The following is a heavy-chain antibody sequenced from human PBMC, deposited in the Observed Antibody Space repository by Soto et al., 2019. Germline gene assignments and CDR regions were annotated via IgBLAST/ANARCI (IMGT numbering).Heavy chain of an antibody. CDR3: ASHLRPTNWGGGCVDY. J-gene: IGHJ4*02. CDR1: GGSISSNNYY. V-gene: IGHV4-39*01. Sequence: QLQLQESRPGLVKPSETLSLTSFVSGGSISSNNYYWGWIRQPPGKGLEWIGSMSYSRSTYYNPSLTSRVTKSVDTSKNQFSLKLTSVTAADTAVYYFASHLRPTNWGGGCVDYWGQGPLVSVSS. D-gene: IGHD7-27*01. CDR2: MSYSRST.